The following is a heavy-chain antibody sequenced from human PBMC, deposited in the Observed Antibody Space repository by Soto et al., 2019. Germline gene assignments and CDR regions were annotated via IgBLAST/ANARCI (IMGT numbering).Heavy chain of an antibody. J-gene: IGHJ5*02. CDR1: GFTFSSYS. CDR2: ISSSSSTI. V-gene: IGHV3-48*01. CDR3: AGEPDTLNCFDP. Sequence: EVQLVESGGGLVQPGGSLRLSCAASGFTFSSYSMNWVRQAPGKGLEWVSYISSSSSTIYYADSVKGRFTISRDNAKNSLYLQMNSLRAEVTALYHRAGEPDTLNCFDPWGQGTLVTVSS.